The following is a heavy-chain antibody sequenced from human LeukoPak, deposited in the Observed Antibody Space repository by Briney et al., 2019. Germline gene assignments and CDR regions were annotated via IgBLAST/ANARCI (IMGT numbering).Heavy chain of an antibody. V-gene: IGHV3-64D*06. Sequence: GGSLRLSCSASGFTFSNYAMHWVRQAPGKGLEYVSSISSNGGSTYYADSVKGRFTISRDNSKNTLYLQMSSLRAVDTAVYYCVSPSYGSGSYELDYWGQGTLVTVSS. D-gene: IGHD3-10*01. CDR1: GFTFSNYA. J-gene: IGHJ4*02. CDR2: ISSNGGST. CDR3: VSPSYGSGSYELDY.